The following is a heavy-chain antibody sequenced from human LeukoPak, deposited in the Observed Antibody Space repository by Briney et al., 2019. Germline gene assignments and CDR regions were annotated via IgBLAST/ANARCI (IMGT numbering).Heavy chain of an antibody. D-gene: IGHD2-2*01. CDR2: INPHNGDT. CDR1: GYTFTGYY. V-gene: IGHV1-2*02. CDR3: ARDNIAEVPTALSYNWFDP. J-gene: IGHJ5*02. Sequence: ASVKFSCKASGYTFTGYYIHWLRQAPGQRPEWMGWINPHNGDTNYRQTFQGRVTMTSDTSISTVYMELNRLTFDDTAVYFCARDNIAEVPTALSYNWFDPWGQGTLVTVSS.